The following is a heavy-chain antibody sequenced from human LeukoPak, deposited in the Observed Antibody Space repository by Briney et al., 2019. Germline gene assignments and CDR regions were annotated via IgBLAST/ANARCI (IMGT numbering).Heavy chain of an antibody. V-gene: IGHV3-23*01. J-gene: IGHJ1*01. CDR2: ISGSAAAT. CDR3: AKDRYGGNSVIFSEYFQH. D-gene: IGHD4-23*01. Sequence: GGSLRLSCAASGFTFTTYGMTWVRQAPGKGLEWVSAISGSAAATFYGDSVKGRFTISRDNSKRTVYLQMNSLRAEDTAVYYCAKDRYGGNSVIFSEYFQHWGQGTLVTVSS. CDR1: GFTFTTYG.